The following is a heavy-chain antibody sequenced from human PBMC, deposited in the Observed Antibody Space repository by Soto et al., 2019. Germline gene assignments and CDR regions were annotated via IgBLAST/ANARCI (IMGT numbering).Heavy chain of an antibody. CDR2: ISAYNGNT. CDR1: GYTFTSYG. Sequence: ASVKFSFKASGYTFTSYGISWLRHAPGQGLEWMGWISAYNGNTNYAQKLQGRVTMTTDTSTSTAYMELRSLRSDDTAVYYCERDQVAARLVTFDPWGQGTLVTVSS. V-gene: IGHV1-18*01. J-gene: IGHJ5*02. D-gene: IGHD6-6*01. CDR3: ERDQVAARLVTFDP.